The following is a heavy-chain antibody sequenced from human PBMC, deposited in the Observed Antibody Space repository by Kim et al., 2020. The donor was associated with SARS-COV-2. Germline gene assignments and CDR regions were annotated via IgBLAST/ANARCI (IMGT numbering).Heavy chain of an antibody. CDR2: FDPEDGET. J-gene: IGHJ4*02. D-gene: IGHD6-19*01. Sequence: ASVKVSCKVSGYTLTELSMHWVRQAPGKGLEWMGGFDPEDGETIYAQKFQGRVTMTEDTSTDTAYMELSSLRSEDTAGYYCATGGSSGWYLGFDYWGQGTLVTVSS. CDR1: GYTLTELS. CDR3: ATGGSSGWYLGFDY. V-gene: IGHV1-24*01.